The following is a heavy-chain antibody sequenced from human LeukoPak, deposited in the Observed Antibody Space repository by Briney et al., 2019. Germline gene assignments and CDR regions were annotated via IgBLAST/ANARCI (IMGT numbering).Heavy chain of an antibody. V-gene: IGHV1-46*01. J-gene: IGHJ4*02. D-gene: IGHD2-15*01. CDR1: GYTFTSYY. CDR2: INPSGGST. CDR3: ARDRFQAVVGGYYFDY. Sequence: ASVKVSCKASGYTFTSYYMHWVRQAPGQGLEWMGIINPSGGSTSYAQKFQGRVTMTRDTSTSTVYMELSSLRSEDTAVYYCARDRFQAVVGGYYFDYWGQGTLVTVSS.